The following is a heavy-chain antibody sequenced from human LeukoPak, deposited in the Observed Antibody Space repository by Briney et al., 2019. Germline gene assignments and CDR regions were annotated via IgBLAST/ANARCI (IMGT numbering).Heavy chain of an antibody. J-gene: IGHJ4*02. Sequence: PGGSLRLSCAASGFTVSSNYMSWVRQAPGKGLEWVSVIYSGGSTYYADSVKGRFTTSRDNSKNTLYLQMNSLRAEDTAVYYCASIKYYYGSGSYYKGGFDYWGQGTLVTVSS. CDR3: ASIKYYYGSGSYYKGGFDY. V-gene: IGHV3-53*01. CDR2: IYSGGST. CDR1: GFTVSSNY. D-gene: IGHD3-10*01.